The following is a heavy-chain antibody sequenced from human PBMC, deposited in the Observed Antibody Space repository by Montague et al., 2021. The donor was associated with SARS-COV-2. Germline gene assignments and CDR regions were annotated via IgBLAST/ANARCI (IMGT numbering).Heavy chain of an antibody. J-gene: IGHJ6*03. CDR2: IYNNGST. Sequence: SETLSLTCTVSGGSISSYYWSWIRQHPGKGLQWIGYIYNNGSTNCNTSLKSRVTISVDTSKNQFSLKLSSVTAADTAVFYCARHLGDYTIFGVVMYYMDVWGKGTTVTVSS. CDR3: ARHLGDYTIFGVVMYYMDV. V-gene: IGHV4-59*08. CDR1: GGSISSYY. D-gene: IGHD3-3*01.